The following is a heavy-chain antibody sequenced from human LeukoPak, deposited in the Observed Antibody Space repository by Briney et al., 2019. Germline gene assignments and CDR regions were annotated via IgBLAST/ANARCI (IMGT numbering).Heavy chain of an antibody. V-gene: IGHV1-69*05. CDR3: ASGGVSWGVVPAALGRPFDA. CDR2: IIHIFGTA. D-gene: IGHD2-2*01. CDR1: GGAFSSYA. Sequence: GASVKVSCKASGGAFSSYAISWMRQAPGQGLEWMGGIIHIFGTANYAQKFQGRVTITTDESTSTAYMELSSLRSEDTAVYYCASGGVSWGVVPAALGRPFDAWGQGSLVTVSS. J-gene: IGHJ5*02.